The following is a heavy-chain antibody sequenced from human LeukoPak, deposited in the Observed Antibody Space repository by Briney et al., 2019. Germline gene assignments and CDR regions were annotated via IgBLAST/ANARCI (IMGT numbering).Heavy chain of an antibody. J-gene: IGHJ6*02. CDR2: ISSSSSYI. CDR3: AREGYYDSSGYYSSNYGMDV. D-gene: IGHD3-22*01. V-gene: IGHV3-21*01. Sequence: GGSLRLSCAASGFTFSSYSMNWVRQAPGKGLEWVSSISSSSSYIYYADSVKGRFTISRDNAKNSLYLQMNSLRAEDTAVYYCAREGYYDSSGYYSSNYGMDVWGQGTTVTVSS. CDR1: GFTFSSYS.